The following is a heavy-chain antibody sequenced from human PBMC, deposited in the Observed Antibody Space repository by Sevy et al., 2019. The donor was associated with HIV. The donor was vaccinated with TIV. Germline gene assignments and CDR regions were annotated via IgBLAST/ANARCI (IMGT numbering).Heavy chain of an antibody. CDR1: GGSISSYY. Sequence: SETLSLTCTVSGGSISSYYWSWIRQPPGKGLEWIGYIYYSGSTNYNPSLKSRITISVDTSKNQFSLKLSSVTAADTAVYYCARDRAVFGVENAGGYYYYGMDVWGQRTTVTVSS. CDR3: ARDRAVFGVENAGGYYYYGMDV. CDR2: IYYSGST. J-gene: IGHJ6*02. D-gene: IGHD3-3*01. V-gene: IGHV4-59*01.